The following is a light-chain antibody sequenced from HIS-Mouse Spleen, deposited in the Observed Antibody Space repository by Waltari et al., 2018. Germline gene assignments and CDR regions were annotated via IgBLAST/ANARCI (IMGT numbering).Light chain of an antibody. CDR1: SSNIGSNY. J-gene: IGLJ3*02. CDR2: RNN. CDR3: AAWDDSLSGPV. Sequence: PGQRVTISCSGSSSNIGSNYVYWYQQLPGTAPKRLIYRNNQRPSGVPDRFSGSKSGTSASLAISGLRSEDEADYYCAAWDDSLSGPVFGGGTKLTVL. V-gene: IGLV1-47*01.